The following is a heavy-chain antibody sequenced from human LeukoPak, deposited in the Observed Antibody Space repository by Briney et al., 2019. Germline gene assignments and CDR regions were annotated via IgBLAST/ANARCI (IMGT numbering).Heavy chain of an antibody. CDR2: IYYSGST. D-gene: IGHD2-21*02. CDR1: GGSISSSSYY. J-gene: IGHJ5*02. CDR3: ARSAAFIVVATAIDRGWFDP. Sequence: PSETLSLTCTVSGGSISSSSYYWGWIRQPPGKGLEWIGSIYYSGSTYYNPSLKSRVTISVDTSKNQFSLKLSSVTAADTAVYYCARSAAFIVVATAIDRGWFDPWGQGTLVTVSS. V-gene: IGHV4-39*07.